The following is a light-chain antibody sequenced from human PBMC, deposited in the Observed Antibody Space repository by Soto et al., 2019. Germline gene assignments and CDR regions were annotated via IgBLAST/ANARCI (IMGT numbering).Light chain of an antibody. CDR1: QSVSNN. CDR3: QQYNNWPPIT. Sequence: EIMMTQSPATLSVSPGERATLSCRASQSVSNNLAWYQQKPRQAPRLLIYYASTRATGIPVRFSGSGSGTEFTLTISSLQSEDFALYYCQQYNNWPPITFGQGTRLEIK. J-gene: IGKJ5*01. CDR2: YAS. V-gene: IGKV3-15*01.